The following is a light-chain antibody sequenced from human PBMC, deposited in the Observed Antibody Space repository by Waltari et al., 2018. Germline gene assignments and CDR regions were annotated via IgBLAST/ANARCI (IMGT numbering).Light chain of an antibody. V-gene: IGLV2-14*02. Sequence: QSDLTQPASVSGFPGQSITISCTGTLSDIGKYNLISWFQQHPGTAPRVIIYEVTERPSGVSNRFSASKSGNTASLTISGLQAEDEADYYCTSHTSRGTWVFGGGTKVTVL. CDR2: EVT. CDR1: LSDIGKYNL. CDR3: TSHTSRGTWV. J-gene: IGLJ3*02.